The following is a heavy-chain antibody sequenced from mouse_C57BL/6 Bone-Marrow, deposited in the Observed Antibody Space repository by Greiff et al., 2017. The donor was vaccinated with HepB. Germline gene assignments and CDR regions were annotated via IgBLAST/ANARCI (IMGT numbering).Heavy chain of an antibody. CDR1: GFTFSSYT. J-gene: IGHJ3*01. CDR3: ASRKLGLAWFAY. V-gene: IGHV5-9*01. Sequence: EVKVVESGGGLVKPGGSLKLSCAASGFTFSSYTMSWVRQTPETRLEWVATISGGGGNTYYPDSVKGRFTISRDNAKNTLYLQMSNLRSEDTALYYCASRKLGLAWFAYWGQGTLVTVSA. CDR2: ISGGGGNT.